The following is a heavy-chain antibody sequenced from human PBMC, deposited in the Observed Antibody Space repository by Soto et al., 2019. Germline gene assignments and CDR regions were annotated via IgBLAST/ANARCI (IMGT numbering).Heavy chain of an antibody. Sequence: QVQLVQSGAEVKKPGSSVKVSCKASGGTFSSYAISWVRQVPGQGLEWMGGIIPIFGTANYAQKFQGRVTITADESTSTAYMELSSLRSEDTAVYYCARASGIAAAGDYYYGMDVWGQGTTVTVSS. D-gene: IGHD6-13*01. CDR3: ARASGIAAAGDYYYGMDV. J-gene: IGHJ6*02. V-gene: IGHV1-69*01. CDR2: IIPIFGTA. CDR1: GGTFSSYA.